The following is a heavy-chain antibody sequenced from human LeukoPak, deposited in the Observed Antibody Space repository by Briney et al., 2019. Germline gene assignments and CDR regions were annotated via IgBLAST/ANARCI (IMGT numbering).Heavy chain of an antibody. CDR1: GGTFSSYA. CDR3: AISYYDFWSGYYYFDY. Sequence: SVKVSCKASGGTFSSYAISWVRQAPGQGLEWMGGIIPIFGTANYARKFQGRVTITADESTSTAYMELSSLRSEDTAVYYCAISYYDFWSGYYYFDYWGQGTLVTVSS. J-gene: IGHJ4*02. V-gene: IGHV1-69*13. CDR2: IIPIFGTA. D-gene: IGHD3-3*01.